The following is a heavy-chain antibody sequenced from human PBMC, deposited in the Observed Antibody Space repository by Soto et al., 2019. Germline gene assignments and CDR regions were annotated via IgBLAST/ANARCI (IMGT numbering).Heavy chain of an antibody. CDR1: GFTFTSSA. D-gene: IGHD2-8*01. CDR3: AAYAPGYAIHNWFDP. CDR2: IVVGSGNT. Sequence: ASVKVSCKASGFTFTSSAVQWVRQARGQRLEWIGWIVVGSGNTNYAQKFQERVTITRDMSTSTAYMELSSLRSEDTAVYYCAAYAPGYAIHNWFDPWGQGTLVTVSS. V-gene: IGHV1-58*01. J-gene: IGHJ5*02.